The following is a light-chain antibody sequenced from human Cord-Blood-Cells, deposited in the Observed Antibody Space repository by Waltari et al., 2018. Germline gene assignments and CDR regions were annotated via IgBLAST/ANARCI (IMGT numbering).Light chain of an antibody. CDR1: QSVSSN. CDR2: GAS. CDR3: QQYNNWPTWT. J-gene: IGKJ1*01. Sequence: DIVMTPSPATLSVSPGERATLSCRASQSVSSNLAWYQQKPGQAPRLLIYGASTRATGIPARFSCSGSGTEFTLTISSLQSEDFAVYYCQQYNNWPTWTFGQGTKVEIK. V-gene: IGKV3-15*01.